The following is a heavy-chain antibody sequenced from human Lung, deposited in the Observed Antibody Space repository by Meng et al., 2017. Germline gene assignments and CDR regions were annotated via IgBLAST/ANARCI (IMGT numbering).Heavy chain of an antibody. J-gene: IGHJ2*01. D-gene: IGHD1/OR15-1a*01. CDR2: INHSGST. CDR3: ARPKQANWYFDL. V-gene: IGHV4-34*01. CDR1: GGSFSGYY. Sequence: QGHLQQWGAGLLKPSETLSLTCAVYGGSFSGYYWSWIRQPPGKGLEWIGEINHSGSTNYNPSLKSRVTISVDTSKNQFSLKLSSVTAADTAVYYCARPKQANWYFDLWGRGTLVTVSS.